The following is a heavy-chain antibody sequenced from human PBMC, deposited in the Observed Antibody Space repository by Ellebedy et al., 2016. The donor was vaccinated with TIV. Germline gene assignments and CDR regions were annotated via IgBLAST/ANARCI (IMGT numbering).Heavy chain of an antibody. CDR2: ISYDGSNK. J-gene: IGHJ4*02. CDR3: AREPARTGYFDY. V-gene: IGHV3-30-3*01. D-gene: IGHD1-1*01. Sequence: GGSLRLXCAASGFTFSSYAMHWVRQAPGKGLEWVAVISYDGSNKYYADSVKGRFTISRDNSKNTLYLQMNSLRAEDTAVYYCAREPARTGYFDYWGQGTLVTVSS. CDR1: GFTFSSYA.